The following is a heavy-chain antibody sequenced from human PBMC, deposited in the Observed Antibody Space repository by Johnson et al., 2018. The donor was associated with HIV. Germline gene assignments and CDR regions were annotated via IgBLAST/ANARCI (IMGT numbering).Heavy chain of an antibody. Sequence: VQLVESGGGLVQPGGSLRLSCAASGFTFSSYGMHWVRQAPGKGLAWVAVISYDGSNKYYADSVKGRFTISRDNSKNTLFLKMNSLRAEDTAVYYCARVHGGATRAKGAFDIWGQGTMVTVSS. D-gene: IGHD1-26*01. CDR2: ISYDGSNK. V-gene: IGHV3-30*03. CDR3: ARVHGGATRAKGAFDI. CDR1: GFTFSSYG. J-gene: IGHJ3*02.